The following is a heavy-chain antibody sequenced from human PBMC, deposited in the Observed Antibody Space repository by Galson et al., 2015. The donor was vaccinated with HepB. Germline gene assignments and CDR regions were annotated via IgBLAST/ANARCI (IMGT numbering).Heavy chain of an antibody. CDR3: ARVRPPVPKWELGGVFDY. J-gene: IGHJ4*02. D-gene: IGHD1-26*01. CDR1: GFTFSSYG. Sequence: SLRLSCAASGFTFSSYGMHWVRQAPGKGLEWVAVIWYDGSNKYYADSVKGRFTISRDNSKNTLYLQMNSLRAEDTAVYYCARVRPPVPKWELGGVFDYWGQGTLVTVSS. V-gene: IGHV3-33*01. CDR2: IWYDGSNK.